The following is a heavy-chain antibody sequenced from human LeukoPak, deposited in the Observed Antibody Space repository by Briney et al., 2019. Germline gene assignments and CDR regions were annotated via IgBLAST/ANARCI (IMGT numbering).Heavy chain of an antibody. CDR1: GFTFDDYA. V-gene: IGHV3-9*01. CDR3: AKDKYSPVRSMSEAAYYFDF. J-gene: IGHJ4*02. CDR2: ISWNSATI. Sequence: GGSLRLSCAASGFTFDDYAMHWVRQTPGKGQEWVSHISWNSATIEYADSVRGRFTISRDNSKNTLYLQMNSLRAEDTAVYHCAKDKYSPVRSMSEAAYYFDFWGPGTLVTVSS. D-gene: IGHD6-13*01.